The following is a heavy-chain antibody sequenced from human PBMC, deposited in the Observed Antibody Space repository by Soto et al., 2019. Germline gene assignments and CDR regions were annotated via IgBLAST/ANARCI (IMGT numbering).Heavy chain of an antibody. CDR1: GYTFTSYY. CDR3: ARGEYNGYSGRYYFDY. CDR2: INPSGGST. Sequence: GASVKVSCKASGYTFTSYYMHWVRQAPGQGLEWMGIINPSGGSTSYAQKFQGRVTMTRDTSTSTVYMELSSLRSEDTVVYYCARGEYNGYSGRYYFDYWGQGTLVTVSS. D-gene: IGHD5-12*01. J-gene: IGHJ4*02. V-gene: IGHV1-46*03.